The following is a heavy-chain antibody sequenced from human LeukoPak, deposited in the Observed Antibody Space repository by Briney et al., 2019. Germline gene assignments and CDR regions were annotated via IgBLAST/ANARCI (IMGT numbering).Heavy chain of an antibody. CDR3: ASVTPQNTMVRGVIPSIGNFDY. Sequence: PGGSLRLSCAASGFTFDDYGMSWVRQAPGKGLEWVSGIYYHGGSSGYADSVKGRFTISRDNAKNSLYLQMNSLRAEDTAVYYCASVTPQNTMVRGVIPSIGNFDYWGQGTLVTVSS. J-gene: IGHJ4*02. CDR1: GFTFDDYG. V-gene: IGHV3-20*04. CDR2: IYYHGGSS. D-gene: IGHD3-10*01.